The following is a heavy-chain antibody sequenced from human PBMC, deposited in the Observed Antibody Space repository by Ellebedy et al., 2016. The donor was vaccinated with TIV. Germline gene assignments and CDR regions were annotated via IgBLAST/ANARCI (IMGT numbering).Heavy chain of an antibody. CDR3: ATLYHFDTSGFYTGAFDI. D-gene: IGHD3-3*01. CDR1: GGSLRGYY. V-gene: IGHV4-59*03. CDR2: MHYSGST. J-gene: IGHJ3*02. Sequence: SETLSLTXTVSGGSLRGYYWSWIRQPPGRGLELIGFMHYSGSTNYNPSLKSRVTISIDRSKNQFSLNLSSVTAADTAMYYCATLYHFDTSGFYTGAFDIWGQGTMVTVSS.